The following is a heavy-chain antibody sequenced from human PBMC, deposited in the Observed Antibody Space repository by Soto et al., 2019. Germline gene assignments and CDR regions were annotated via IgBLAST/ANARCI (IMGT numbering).Heavy chain of an antibody. D-gene: IGHD3-22*01. J-gene: IGHJ4*02. CDR1: GFTFSSYG. CDR2: IWYDGSNK. CDR3: ARGGHYYDSSGYTAGGY. V-gene: IGHV3-33*01. Sequence: QVQLVESGGGVVQPGRSLRLSCAASGFTFSSYGMHWVRQAPGKGLEWVAVIWYDGSNKYHADSVKGRFTISRDNSKNTLYLQMNSLRAEDTAVYYCARGGHYYDSSGYTAGGYWGQGTLVTVSS.